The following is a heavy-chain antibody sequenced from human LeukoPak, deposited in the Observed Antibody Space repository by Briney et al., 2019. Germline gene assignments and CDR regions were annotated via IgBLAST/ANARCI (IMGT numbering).Heavy chain of an antibody. CDR1: IDSFSNYH. Sequence: SETLSLTCAVYIDSFSNYHWNWIRQTPAKGMEWIGEVNESGGTNISPSLKSRVTISVDTSKNQFSLKLSSVTAADTAVYYCARGTGYYGSGSYRGYYYYMDVWGKGTTVTISS. CDR2: VNESGGT. CDR3: ARGTGYYGSGSYRGYYYYMDV. D-gene: IGHD3-10*01. J-gene: IGHJ6*03. V-gene: IGHV4-34*01.